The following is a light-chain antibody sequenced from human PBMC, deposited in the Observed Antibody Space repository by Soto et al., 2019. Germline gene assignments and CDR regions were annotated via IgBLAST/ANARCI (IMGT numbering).Light chain of an antibody. Sequence: QSVLTQPPSASGSPGQSVTISCTGTSSDVGGYNYVSWYQQHPGKAPKLMIYEVTKRPSGVPGRFSGSKSGNTASLTVSGLRAEDEANYYCTSYAGSNNLVFGSGTKLTVL. CDR3: TSYAGSNNLV. CDR2: EVT. J-gene: IGLJ1*01. CDR1: SSDVGGYNY. V-gene: IGLV2-8*01.